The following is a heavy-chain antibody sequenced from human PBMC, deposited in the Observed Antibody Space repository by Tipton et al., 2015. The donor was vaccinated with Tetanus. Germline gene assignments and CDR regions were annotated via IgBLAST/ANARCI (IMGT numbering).Heavy chain of an antibody. J-gene: IGHJ5*02. CDR3: AMMADNWFDP. V-gene: IGHV4-39*02. Sequence: GLVKPSETLSLTCTVSGGSMSSGTYYWGWIRQPPGKGLEWLGNVYYNGNTFYNSSLESRITISIETSKNPFSLKLTSVTAADTAVYYCAMMADNWFDPWGQGTLVTVSS. D-gene: IGHD5-24*01. CDR1: GGSMSSGTYY. CDR2: VYYNGNT.